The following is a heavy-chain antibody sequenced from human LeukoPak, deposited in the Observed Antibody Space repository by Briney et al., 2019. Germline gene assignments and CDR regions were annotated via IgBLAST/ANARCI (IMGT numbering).Heavy chain of an antibody. CDR3: AKQNVELMVFARGAFDI. V-gene: IGHV3-30*18. J-gene: IGHJ3*02. CDR1: GFTFSNYG. D-gene: IGHD2-8*01. CDR2: ISYDGSNK. Sequence: PGGSLRLSCAASGFTFSNYGMHWVRQAPGKGLEWVAVISYDGSNKYYADSVKGRFTISRDRSKNTLFLQMNSLRAEDTAVYYCAKQNVELMVFARGAFDIWGQGTMVTVSS.